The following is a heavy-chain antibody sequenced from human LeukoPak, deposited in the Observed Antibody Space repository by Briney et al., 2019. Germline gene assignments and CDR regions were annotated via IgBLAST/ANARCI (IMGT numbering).Heavy chain of an antibody. J-gene: IGHJ4*02. CDR2: ISGSDGST. D-gene: IGHD6-19*01. CDR3: AKDYRSGWYGGSDY. Sequence: PGGSLRLSCAASGFTFSSYAMSWVRQAPGKGLEWVSAISGSDGSTYYADSVKGRFTISRDNSKNTLYLQMNSLRAEDTAVYYCAKDYRSGWYGGSDYWGQGTLVTVSS. CDR1: GFTFSSYA. V-gene: IGHV3-23*01.